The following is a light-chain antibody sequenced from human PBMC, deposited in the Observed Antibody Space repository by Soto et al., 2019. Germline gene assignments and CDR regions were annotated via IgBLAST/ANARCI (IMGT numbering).Light chain of an antibody. CDR2: QVS. CDR1: SSDVGSYNR. CDR3: SSSTRSRTVV. J-gene: IGLJ2*01. Sequence: QSVLTQPPSVSGSPGQSVTISCTGTSSDVGSYNRVSCYQQHPGKAPKLMIYQVSNRPSGVPDSFSGSSTGNTASLTISVLQTEDEADYYCSSSTRSRTVVVGGGTKLT. V-gene: IGLV2-18*02.